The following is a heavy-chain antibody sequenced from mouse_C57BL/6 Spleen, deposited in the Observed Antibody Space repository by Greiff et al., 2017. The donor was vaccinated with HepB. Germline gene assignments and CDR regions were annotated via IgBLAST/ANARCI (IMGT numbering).Heavy chain of an antibody. D-gene: IGHD2-3*01. CDR1: GYTFTDYY. Sequence: VQLQESGAELVRPGASVKLSCKASGYTFTDYYINWVKQRPGQGLEWIARIYPGSGNTYYNEKFKGKATLTAEKSSSTAYMQLSSLTSEDSAVYFCARYDGYYPYYAMDYWGQGTSVTVSS. CDR2: IYPGSGNT. V-gene: IGHV1-76*01. J-gene: IGHJ4*01. CDR3: ARYDGYYPYYAMDY.